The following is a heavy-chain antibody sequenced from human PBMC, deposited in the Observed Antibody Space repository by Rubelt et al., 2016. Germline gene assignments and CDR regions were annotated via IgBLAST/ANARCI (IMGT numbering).Heavy chain of an antibody. Sequence: EVQLVESGGGLVQPGGSLRLSCAASGFTFSSYEMNWVRQAPGKGLEWVSYISSSGSTIYYADSVKGRFTIPRDNAKNSLYLQMNGLRAEDTAVYYCARSDIVATITDYWGQGTLVTVSS. V-gene: IGHV3-48*03. CDR1: GFTFSSYE. CDR3: ARSDIVATITDY. J-gene: IGHJ4*02. CDR2: ISSSGSTI. D-gene: IGHD5-12*01.